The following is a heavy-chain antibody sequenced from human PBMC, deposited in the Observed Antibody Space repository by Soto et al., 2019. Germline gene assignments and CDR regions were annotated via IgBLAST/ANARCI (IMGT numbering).Heavy chain of an antibody. J-gene: IGHJ6*02. CDR3: ARDLTRLLWFGELLIYYSGMDV. Sequence: ASVKVSCKASGYTFTSYYMHWVRQAPGQGLEWMGIINPSGGSTSYAQKFQGRVTMTRDTSTSTVYMELSSLRSEDTAVYYCARDLTRLLWFGELLIYYSGMDVWGQGTTVTVSS. V-gene: IGHV1-46*01. CDR1: GYTFTSYY. CDR2: INPSGGST. D-gene: IGHD3-10*01.